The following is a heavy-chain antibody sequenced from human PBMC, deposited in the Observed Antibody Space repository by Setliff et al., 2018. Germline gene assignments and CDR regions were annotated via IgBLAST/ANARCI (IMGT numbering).Heavy chain of an antibody. CDR2: IIPIFGTA. CDR1: GGTFSSYA. V-gene: IGHV1-69*13. D-gene: IGHD7-27*01. J-gene: IGHJ4*02. CDR3: ARGWAALGTIGY. Sequence: SVKVSCKASGGTFSSYAISWVRQAPGQGLEWMGGIIPIFGTANYAQKFQGRVTITADESTSTAYMELSSLRSEDTAVYYCARGWAALGTIGYWGQGTLVTVSS.